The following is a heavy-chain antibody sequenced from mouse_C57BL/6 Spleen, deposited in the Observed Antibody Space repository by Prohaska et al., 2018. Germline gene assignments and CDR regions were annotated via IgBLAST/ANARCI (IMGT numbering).Heavy chain of an antibody. CDR2: INPNNGGT. V-gene: IGHV1-26*01. CDR1: GYTFTDYY. J-gene: IGHJ2*01. CDR3: ARSHYYGSSYFDY. Sequence: KISCKASGYTFTDYYMNWVKQSHGKSLELIGDINPNNGGTSYNQKFKGKATLTVDKSSSTAYMELRSLTSEDSAVYYCARSHYYGSSYFDYWGQGTTLTVSS. D-gene: IGHD1-1*01.